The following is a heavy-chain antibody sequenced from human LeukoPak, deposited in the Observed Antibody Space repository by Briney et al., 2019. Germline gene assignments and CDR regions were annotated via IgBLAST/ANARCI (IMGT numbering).Heavy chain of an antibody. CDR3: ARAWGAVAGNYGVIDH. V-gene: IGHV1-46*01. J-gene: IGHJ4*02. Sequence: ASVKVSCKASGYTFIGYSMHWVRQAPGQGLEWMGIIHPSGGSTTYAQKFQDRITMTRDMSTSTVYMELNSLKSDDTSIYYCARAWGAVAGNYGVIDHWGQGTLVTVSS. CDR2: IHPSGGST. D-gene: IGHD4-17*01. CDR1: GYTFIGYS.